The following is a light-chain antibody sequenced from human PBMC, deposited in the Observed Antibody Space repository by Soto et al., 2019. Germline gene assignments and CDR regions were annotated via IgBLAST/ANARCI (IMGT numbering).Light chain of an antibody. Sequence: VLTQSPGTLSLSPGERATLSCRASQRVNSNYLAWYQQRPGQPPRLLISGASSRATDTPDRFSGSGSGTDFTLTIAGLEPEDFAVYYCQQRSNWPTFGQGTRLEIK. CDR2: GAS. CDR1: QRVNSNY. V-gene: IGKV3D-20*02. J-gene: IGKJ5*01. CDR3: QQRSNWPT.